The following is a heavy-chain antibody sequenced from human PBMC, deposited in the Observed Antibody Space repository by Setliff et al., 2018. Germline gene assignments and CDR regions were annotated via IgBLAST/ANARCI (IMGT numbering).Heavy chain of an antibody. V-gene: IGHV4-34*01. Sequence: KTSETLSLTCAAYGGTFSDYHWTWIRQSPEKGLEWIGEINHRGSTNYNPSLKSRVTISIDTSRDQFSLKLILMIAADTAVYYCARGRNIAARLLDSWGQGTLVTVSS. J-gene: IGHJ4*02. D-gene: IGHD6-6*01. CDR3: ARGRNIAARLLDS. CDR1: GGTFSDYH. CDR2: INHRGST.